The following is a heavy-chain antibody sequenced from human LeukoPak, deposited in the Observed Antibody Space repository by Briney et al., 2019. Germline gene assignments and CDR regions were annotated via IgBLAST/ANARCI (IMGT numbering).Heavy chain of an antibody. CDR2: ISYDGSNK. CDR3: AKSHSGYDSFDY. D-gene: IGHD5-12*01. Sequence: PGGSLRLSCAASGFTFSTYSMNWVRQAPGKGLEWVAVISYDGSNKYYADSVKGRFTISRDNSKNTLYLQMNSLRAEDTAVYYCAKSHSGYDSFDYWGQGTPVTVSS. V-gene: IGHV3-30*18. J-gene: IGHJ4*02. CDR1: GFTFSTYS.